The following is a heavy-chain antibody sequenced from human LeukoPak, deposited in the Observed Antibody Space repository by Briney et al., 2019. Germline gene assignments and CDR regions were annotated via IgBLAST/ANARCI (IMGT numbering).Heavy chain of an antibody. D-gene: IGHD3-3*01. J-gene: IGHJ6*03. CDR1: GYTFTSYD. CDR3: AREDYDFWSGYGDYYYYMDV. Sequence: ASVKVSCKASGYTFTSYDINWARQATGQGLEWMGWMYPNSGNTGYAQKFQGRVTMTRNTSISTAYMELSSLRSEDTAVYYCAREDYDFWSGYGDYYYYMDVWGKGTTVTVSS. V-gene: IGHV1-8*01. CDR2: MYPNSGNT.